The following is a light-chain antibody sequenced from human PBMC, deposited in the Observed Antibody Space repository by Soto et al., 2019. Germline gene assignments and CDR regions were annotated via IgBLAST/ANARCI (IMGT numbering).Light chain of an antibody. Sequence: QSVLTQPPSASGTPGQRVTISCSGSDSDIGSNTVNWYQHLPGTAPRLLIYSDYQRPSGVPDRFSGSKSGTSASLAISGLQSEDEADYYCATWDDSLIAYVFGTGTKVIVL. J-gene: IGLJ1*01. CDR1: DSDIGSNT. CDR2: SDY. CDR3: ATWDDSLIAYV. V-gene: IGLV1-44*01.